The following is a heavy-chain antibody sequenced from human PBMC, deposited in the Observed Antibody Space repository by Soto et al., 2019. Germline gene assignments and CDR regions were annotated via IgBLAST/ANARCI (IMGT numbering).Heavy chain of an antibody. D-gene: IGHD3-9*01. V-gene: IGHV1-46*01. CDR2: INPSGGST. J-gene: IGHJ4*02. CDR3: ARYDILTAYCFDY. Sequence: ASVKVSFKASGYSFTSYYMHWVRQAPGQGLEWMGIINPSGGSTSYAQKFQGRVTITRDTSTSTAYMELSSLRSEDTAVYYCARYDILTAYCFDYWGQGTLVTVSS. CDR1: GYSFTSYY.